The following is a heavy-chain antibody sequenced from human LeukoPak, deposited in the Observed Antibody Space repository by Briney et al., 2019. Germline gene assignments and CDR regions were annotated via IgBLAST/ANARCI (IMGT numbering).Heavy chain of an antibody. Sequence: ESGPTLVKPTQTVTLTCTFSGFSLSTTNVAVGWIRQPPGKALDWLALIYWDDDKRYSPSLRNRLTITKDTSKNQVVLRMTNMDPVDTATYYCAHRRTDNLFDHWGPGILVTVSS. CDR2: IYWDDDK. J-gene: IGHJ4*02. D-gene: IGHD3-9*01. CDR1: GFSLSTTNVA. CDR3: AHRRTDNLFDH. V-gene: IGHV2-5*02.